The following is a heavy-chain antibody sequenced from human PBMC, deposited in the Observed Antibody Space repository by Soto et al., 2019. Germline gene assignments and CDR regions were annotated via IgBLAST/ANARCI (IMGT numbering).Heavy chain of an antibody. Sequence: QVQLQESGPGLVKPSQTLSLTCLVSGGSINNSGYYWSWIRQHPGKGLEWIGHIYESGSTYYNPSLKSRVTMPVDTAKNQFSLKLSSVTAADTAVYYCARDDYSGSGSNAYDIWGQGTMVTVSS. CDR3: ARDDYSGSGSNAYDI. CDR1: GGSINNSGYY. D-gene: IGHD3-10*01. CDR2: IYESGST. J-gene: IGHJ3*02. V-gene: IGHV4-31*03.